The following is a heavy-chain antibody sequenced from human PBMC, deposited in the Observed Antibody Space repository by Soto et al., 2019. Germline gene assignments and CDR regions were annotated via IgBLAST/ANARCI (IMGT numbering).Heavy chain of an antibody. CDR3: ARDRSRGYSYGDFDY. Sequence: GASVKVSCKASGGTFSSYAISWVRQAPGQGLEWMGGIIPIFGTANYAQKFQGRVTITADESTSTAYMELSSLRSEDTAVYYCARDRSRGYSYGDFDYWGQGTLVTVSS. V-gene: IGHV1-69*13. D-gene: IGHD5-18*01. J-gene: IGHJ4*02. CDR1: GGTFSSYA. CDR2: IIPIFGTA.